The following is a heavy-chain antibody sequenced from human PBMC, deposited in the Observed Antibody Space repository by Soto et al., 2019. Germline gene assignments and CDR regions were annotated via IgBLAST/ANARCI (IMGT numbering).Heavy chain of an antibody. J-gene: IGHJ4*02. CDR3: ARVYGDYLDY. D-gene: IGHD4-17*01. Sequence: SETLSLTCTVSGGSISSSSYYWGWIRQPPGKGLEWIGYIYYSGSTNYNPSLKSRVTISVDTSKNQFSLKLSSVTAADTAVYYCARVYGDYLDYWGQGTLVTVSS. V-gene: IGHV4-61*05. CDR2: IYYSGST. CDR1: GGSISSSSYY.